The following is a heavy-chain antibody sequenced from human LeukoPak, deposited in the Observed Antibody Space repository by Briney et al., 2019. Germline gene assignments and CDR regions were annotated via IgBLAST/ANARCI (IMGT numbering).Heavy chain of an antibody. CDR3: VRSRDGYNSNSPLDY. V-gene: IGHV3-23*01. CDR2: ISGSGGST. Sequence: GGSLRLSCVASGLTIGSRYMNWVRQAPGKVREWVSGISGSGGSTNYADSVKGRFTIFRDSSKNTLYLQMDSLRAEDTAAYSCVRSRDGYNSNSPLDYWGQGTLVTVSS. J-gene: IGHJ4*02. CDR1: GLTIGSRY. D-gene: IGHD5-24*01.